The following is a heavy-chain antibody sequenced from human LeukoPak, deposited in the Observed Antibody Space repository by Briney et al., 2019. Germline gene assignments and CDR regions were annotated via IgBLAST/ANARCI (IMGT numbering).Heavy chain of an antibody. CDR1: GFTFSSYA. Sequence: GGSLRLSCAASGFTFSSYAMSWVRQAPGKGLEWVSAISGSGGSTYYADSVKGRFTTSRDNSKNTLYLQMNSLRAEDTAVYYCAKGPSAVAGNPPFDYWGQGTLVTVSS. D-gene: IGHD6-19*01. CDR2: ISGSGGST. J-gene: IGHJ4*02. V-gene: IGHV3-23*01. CDR3: AKGPSAVAGNPPFDY.